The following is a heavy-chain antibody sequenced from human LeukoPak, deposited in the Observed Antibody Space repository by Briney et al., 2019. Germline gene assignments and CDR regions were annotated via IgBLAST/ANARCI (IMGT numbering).Heavy chain of an antibody. CDR1: GGSISSYY. CDR3: ARLDLWCFDY. CDR2: IYYCGST. Sequence: SETLSLTCTVSGGSISSYYWSWIRQPPGKGLEWIGYIYYCGSTNYNPSLKSRVTISVDTSKNQFSLKLSSVTAADTAVYYCARLDLWCFDYWGQGTLVTVSS. V-gene: IGHV4-59*01. D-gene: IGHD2-8*01. J-gene: IGHJ4*02.